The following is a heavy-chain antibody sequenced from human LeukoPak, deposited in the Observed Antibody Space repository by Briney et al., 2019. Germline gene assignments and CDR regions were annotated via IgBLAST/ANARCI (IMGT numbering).Heavy chain of an antibody. J-gene: IGHJ3*02. D-gene: IGHD3-3*01. CDR1: GFTFSSYW. CDR2: IKQDGSEK. CDR3: AREISGSTIFGVVTIRGAFDI. Sequence: GGSLRLSCAASGFTFSSYWMSWVRQAPGKGLEWVANIKQDGSEKYYVDSVKGRFTISRDNAKNSLYLQMNSLRAEDTAVYYRAREISGSTIFGVVTIRGAFDIWGQGTMVTVSS. V-gene: IGHV3-7*01.